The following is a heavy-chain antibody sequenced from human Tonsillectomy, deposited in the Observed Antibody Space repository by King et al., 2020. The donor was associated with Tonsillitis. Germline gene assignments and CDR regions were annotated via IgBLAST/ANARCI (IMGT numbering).Heavy chain of an antibody. J-gene: IGHJ3*02. Sequence: VQLVESGGGLVQPGGSLRLSCAASGFTFSSYEMNWVRQAPGKGLEGISYIRSRGSAIYYADSVKGRFTISRDKAKNSLYLQMNSLRAEDTAVYYCARGMEPGDSAMGAFDIWGQGTMVTVSS. D-gene: IGHD1-1*01. CDR3: ARGMEPGDSAMGAFDI. V-gene: IGHV3-48*03. CDR2: IRSRGSAI. CDR1: GFTFSSYE.